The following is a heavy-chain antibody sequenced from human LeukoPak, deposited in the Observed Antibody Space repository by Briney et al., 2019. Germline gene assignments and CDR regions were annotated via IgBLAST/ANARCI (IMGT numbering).Heavy chain of an antibody. CDR2: INHSGST. CDR1: GGSFSGYY. V-gene: IGHV4-34*01. CDR3: ARQSTVTGWFDP. J-gene: IGHJ5*02. D-gene: IGHD4-17*01. Sequence: TSVTLSLTCAVYGGSFSGYYWSWIRQPPGKGLEWIGEINHSGSTNYNPSLKSRVTISVDTSKNQFSLKLSSVTAADTAVYYCARQSTVTGWFDPWGQGTLVTVSS.